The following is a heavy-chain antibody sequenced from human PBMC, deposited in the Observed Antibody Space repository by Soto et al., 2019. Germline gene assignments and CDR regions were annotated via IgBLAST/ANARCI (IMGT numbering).Heavy chain of an antibody. CDR2: IYWDDDK. CDR3: AHIDPEIVTVGGHGGFDY. Sequence: QITLKESGPTLVRPPQTLTLTCTFSGFSLTSGVGVGWIRQPPGKALEWLALIYWDDDKRYSPSLKNRLTIPKDTSKTQVVLTTTNVGPVDTATYFCAHIDPEIVTVGGHGGFDYWGQGTLVTVSS. CDR1: GFSLTSGVG. D-gene: IGHD5-12*01. J-gene: IGHJ4*02. V-gene: IGHV2-5*02.